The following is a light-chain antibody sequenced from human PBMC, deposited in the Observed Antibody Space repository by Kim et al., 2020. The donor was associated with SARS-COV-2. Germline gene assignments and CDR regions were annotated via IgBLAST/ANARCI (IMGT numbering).Light chain of an antibody. CDR1: SSDVGSYNL. J-gene: IGLJ2*01. CDR3: CSYAGSVV. V-gene: IGLV2-23*01. CDR2: EGS. Sequence: PGQSLTISGTGTSSDVGSYNLVSWYQQHPGKAPKLMIYEGSKRPSGVSNRFSGSKSGNTASLTISGLQAEDEADYYCCSYAGSVVFGGGTQLTVL.